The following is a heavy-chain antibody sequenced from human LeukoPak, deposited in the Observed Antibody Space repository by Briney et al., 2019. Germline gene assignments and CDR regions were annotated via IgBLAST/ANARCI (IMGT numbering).Heavy chain of an antibody. D-gene: IGHD3-22*01. CDR1: GYTFTSYD. CDR3: AREYHYDSSGYYYDY. J-gene: IGHJ4*02. Sequence: SVKVSCKASGYTFTSYDINWVRQATGQGLEWMGGIIPIFGTANYAQKFQGRVTITADESTSTAYMELSSLRSEDTAVYYCAREYHYDSSGYYYDYWGQGTLVTVSS. V-gene: IGHV1-69*13. CDR2: IIPIFGTA.